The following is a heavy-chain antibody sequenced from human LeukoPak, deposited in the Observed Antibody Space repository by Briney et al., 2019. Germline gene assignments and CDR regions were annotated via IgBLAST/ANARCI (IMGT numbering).Heavy chain of an antibody. J-gene: IGHJ4*02. CDR1: GYSISSGYF. V-gene: IGHV4-38-2*02. CDR3: ARRRSSSWALFDY. D-gene: IGHD6-13*01. Sequence: SETLSLTCIVSGYSISSGYFWGWIRQPPGKGLEWVAIIYHSGSTYYNPSLKSRVTISVDTSKNQFSLKLRSVTAADTAIYYCARRRSSSWALFDYWGQGTLVTVSS. CDR2: IYHSGST.